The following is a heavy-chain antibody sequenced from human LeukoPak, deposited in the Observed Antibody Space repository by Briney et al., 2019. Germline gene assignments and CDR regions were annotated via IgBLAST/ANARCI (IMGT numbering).Heavy chain of an antibody. Sequence: PGRSLRLSCAASGFTFRSYGMHWVRQDPGKGLEWVAVISYDGSNKYYADSVKGRFTIPRDNSKNTLYLQMNSLRAEDTAVYYCAKTLTDPNAQFDYWGQGTLVTVSS. D-gene: IGHD1-1*01. J-gene: IGHJ4*02. CDR1: GFTFRSYG. CDR3: AKTLTDPNAQFDY. V-gene: IGHV3-30*18. CDR2: ISYDGSNK.